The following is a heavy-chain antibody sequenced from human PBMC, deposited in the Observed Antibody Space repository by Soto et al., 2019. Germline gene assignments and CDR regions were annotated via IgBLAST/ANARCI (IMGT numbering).Heavy chain of an antibody. V-gene: IGHV1-69*12. CDR3: GRDGGVYDYSPFDY. CDR2: IIPIFGTA. CDR1: GGTFSSYA. D-gene: IGHD4-4*01. Sequence: QVQLVQSGAEVKKPGSSVKVSCKASGGTFSSYAISWVRQAPGQGREWMGGIIPIFGTANYAQKFQGRVTITADESTSTAYMELSSLRSEDTALYYCGRDGGVYDYSPFDYWGQGTLVTVSS. J-gene: IGHJ4*02.